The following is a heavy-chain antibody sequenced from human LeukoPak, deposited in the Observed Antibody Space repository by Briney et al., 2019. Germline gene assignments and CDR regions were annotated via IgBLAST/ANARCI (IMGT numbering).Heavy chain of an antibody. J-gene: IGHJ3*02. V-gene: IGHV5-51*01. D-gene: IGHD6-13*01. Sequence: GESPKISCKGSGYSFTSYWIGWVRQMPGKGLEWMGTIYPGDSDTRYSPSFQGQVTISADKSISTAYLQWSSLKASDTAMYYCARLLAAAGTDDAFDIWGQGTMVTVSS. CDR1: GYSFTSYW. CDR2: IYPGDSDT. CDR3: ARLLAAAGTDDAFDI.